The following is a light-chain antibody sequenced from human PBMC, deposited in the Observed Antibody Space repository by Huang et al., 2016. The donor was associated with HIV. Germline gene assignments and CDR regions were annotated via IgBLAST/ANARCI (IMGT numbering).Light chain of an antibody. V-gene: IGKV3-11*01. CDR1: QSVSSY. J-gene: IGKJ3*01. CDR3: QQPGFT. CDR2: DAS. Sequence: EIVLTQSPATLSLSPGERATLSCRASQSVSSYLAWYQQKPGQAPRLLIYDASTRTTGILARCSGSGSGTDFTLTISSLEPEDFAVYYCQQPGFTFGPGTKVDIK.